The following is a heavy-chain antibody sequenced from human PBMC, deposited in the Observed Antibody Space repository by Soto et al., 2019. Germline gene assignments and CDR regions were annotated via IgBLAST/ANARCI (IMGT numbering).Heavy chain of an antibody. V-gene: IGHV6-1*01. Sequence: SQTLSLTCVISGDSVSSSSVAWNWVRQSPSRGLEWLGRTYYRSRWYSDFAVSVRGRIVINADTSKNQFSLQLNSVTPEDTAVYFCARSEEDSDYFDYGLDVCGQGTTVTVSS. CDR3: ARSEEDSDYFDYGLDV. D-gene: IGHD4-17*01. J-gene: IGHJ6*02. CDR2: TYYRSRWYS. CDR1: GDSVSSSSVA.